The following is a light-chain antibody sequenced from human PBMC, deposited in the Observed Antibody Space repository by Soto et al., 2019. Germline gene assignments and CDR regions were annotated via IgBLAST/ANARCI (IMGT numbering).Light chain of an antibody. CDR1: QSVSSN. Sequence: EIVMTQSRATLSVSQGERATLSCRASQSVSSNLAWYQQKPGQAPRLLIYGASTRATGIPARFSGSGSGTDFTLTISRLEPEDFAVYYCQQYSTSPTFGEGTRREIK. J-gene: IGKJ5*01. CDR2: GAS. CDR3: QQYSTSPT. V-gene: IGKV3-15*01.